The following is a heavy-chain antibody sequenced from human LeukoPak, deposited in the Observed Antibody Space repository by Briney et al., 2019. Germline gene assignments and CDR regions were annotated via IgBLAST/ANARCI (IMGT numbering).Heavy chain of an antibody. J-gene: IGHJ4*02. V-gene: IGHV3-23*01. CDR2: ISGSGGST. CDR3: AKGRGFDFWSGYYSSFFDY. CDR1: GFTFSTYA. D-gene: IGHD3-3*01. Sequence: GGSLRLSCAASGFTFSTYAMSWVRQTPGKGLEWVSGISGSGGSTYHADSVKGRFTISRDDSKNTLYLQMNSLRAEDTAVYYCAKGRGFDFWSGYYSSFFDYWGQGTLVTASS.